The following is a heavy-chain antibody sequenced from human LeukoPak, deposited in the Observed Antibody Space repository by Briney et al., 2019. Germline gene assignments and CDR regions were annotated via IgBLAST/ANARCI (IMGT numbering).Heavy chain of an antibody. V-gene: IGHV1-2*02. D-gene: IGHD3-10*01. CDR1: GYTFTGYY. CDR3: ARATMVRGVIQNWFDP. J-gene: IGHJ5*02. CDR2: INPNSGGT. Sequence: ASVKVSCKASGYTFTGYYMHWVRQAPGQGLEWMGWINPNSGGTNYAQKFQGRVTMTRDTSISTAYMELSRLRSDDTAVYYCARATMVRGVIQNWFDPWGQGTLVTVSS.